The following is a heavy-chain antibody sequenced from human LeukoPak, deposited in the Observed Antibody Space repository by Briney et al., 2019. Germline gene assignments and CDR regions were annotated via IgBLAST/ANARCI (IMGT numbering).Heavy chain of an antibody. CDR2: INSDGSST. J-gene: IGHJ4*02. V-gene: IGHV3-74*01. CDR3: ARVRYGYCSSTSCRNEYYFDY. Sequence: GGSLRLSCAASGFTFSSYWMHWVRQAPGKGLVWVSRINSDGSSTSYADSVKGRFTISRDNAKNTLYLQMNSLRAEDTAVNYCARVRYGYCSSTSCRNEYYFDYWGQGTLVTVSS. CDR1: GFTFSSYW. D-gene: IGHD2-2*01.